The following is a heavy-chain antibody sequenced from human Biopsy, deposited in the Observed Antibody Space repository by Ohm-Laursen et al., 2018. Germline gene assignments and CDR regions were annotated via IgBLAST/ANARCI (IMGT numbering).Heavy chain of an antibody. D-gene: IGHD3-3*01. CDR3: ARTPRDSFWSGSYKRGLWFDP. CDR1: GGSIISYY. J-gene: IGHJ5*02. V-gene: IGHV4-59*01. Sequence: SETLSLTCGVSGGSIISYYWTWIRQPPGKGLEWIGHVYNGGITNYNPPLKSRVTISKDTSKNQFSLQVNSVTAADTAVYYCARTPRDSFWSGSYKRGLWFDPWGQGTLVIVSS. CDR2: VYNGGIT.